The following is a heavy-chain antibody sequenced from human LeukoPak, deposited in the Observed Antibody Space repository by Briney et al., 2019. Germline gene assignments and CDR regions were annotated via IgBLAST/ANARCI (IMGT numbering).Heavy chain of an antibody. CDR3: ARQGSEIDY. CDR1: VFTLRHYY. CDR2: ISSSDETV. Sequence: GGSLRLSCAASVFTLRHYYMTWIREAPGGGVEWLSCISSSDETVYYADSVKGRFTVYSDNAENSLYLQMNSLRAEDTAMYYCARQGSEIDYWGQGTLVTVSS. J-gene: IGHJ4*02. V-gene: IGHV3-11*01.